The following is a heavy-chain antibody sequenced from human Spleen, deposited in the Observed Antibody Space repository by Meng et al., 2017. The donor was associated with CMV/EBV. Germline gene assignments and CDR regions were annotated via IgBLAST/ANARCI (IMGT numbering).Heavy chain of an antibody. CDR3: ARGPGGDWFDP. V-gene: IGHV4-31*03. CDR1: GRSINSGGYY. Sequence: TFSGRSINSGGYYWTWIRQHPGKGLEWIGYIYYSGSTYYNLSLKSRVTISLDTSKNQFSLKLSSVTAADTAVYYCARGPGGDWFDPWGQGTLVTVSS. J-gene: IGHJ5*02. CDR2: IYYSGST. D-gene: IGHD1-1*01.